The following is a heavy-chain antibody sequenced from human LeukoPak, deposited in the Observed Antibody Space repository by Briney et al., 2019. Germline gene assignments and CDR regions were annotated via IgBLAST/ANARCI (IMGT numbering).Heavy chain of an antibody. D-gene: IGHD1-26*01. CDR2: IYPGDSDT. Sequence: GESLKISCEGSGYSFNTYWIGWVRQMPGKGLEWMGIIYPGDSDTRYSPSFQGQVTISADKSISTAYLQWSSLKASDTAMYYCARQGRETDFDYWGQGTLVTVSS. CDR3: ARQGRETDFDY. CDR1: GYSFNTYW. V-gene: IGHV5-51*01. J-gene: IGHJ4*02.